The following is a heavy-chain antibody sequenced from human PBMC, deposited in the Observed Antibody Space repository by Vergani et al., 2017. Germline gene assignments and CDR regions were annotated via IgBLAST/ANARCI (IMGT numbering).Heavy chain of an antibody. V-gene: IGHV4-59*01. J-gene: IGHJ4*02. Sequence: QVQLQESGPGLVKPSETLSLTCTVSGGSLSGYDWNWIRQTPGEGLEWIGYVEAIGYFNSNPFLMTLVSMSSDTSNNQFSLMLSSVTVADTAVYYCARSIVSRNPPDYFDNWGQGTLVTVSS. CDR3: ARSIVSRNPPDYFDN. CDR2: VEAIGYF. D-gene: IGHD1-14*01. CDR1: GGSLSGYD.